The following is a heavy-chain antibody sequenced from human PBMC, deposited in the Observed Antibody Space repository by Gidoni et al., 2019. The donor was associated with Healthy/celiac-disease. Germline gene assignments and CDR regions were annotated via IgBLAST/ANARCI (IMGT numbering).Heavy chain of an antibody. CDR3: ARHFPTYYYDSSGFDY. CDR2: IYPGDSDT. J-gene: IGHJ4*02. D-gene: IGHD3-22*01. CDR1: GYSFTSYW. V-gene: IGHV5-51*01. Sequence: EVQLVQSGAEVKKPGESLKISCKGSGYSFTSYWIGWVRQMPGKGLEWMGIIYPGDSDTRYSPSFQGQVTISADKSISTAYLQWSSLKASDTAMYYCARHFPTYYYDSSGFDYWGQGTLVTVSS.